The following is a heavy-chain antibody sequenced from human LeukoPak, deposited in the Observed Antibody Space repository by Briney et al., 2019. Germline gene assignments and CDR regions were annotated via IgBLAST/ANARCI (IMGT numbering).Heavy chain of an antibody. J-gene: IGHJ4*02. V-gene: IGHV1-46*01. CDR3: ARGYSSGWYDPKPYYFDY. CDR2: INPSGGST. CDR1: GYTFTSYY. Sequence: ASVKVSCKASGYTFTSYYMHWVRQAPGQGLEWMGIINPSGGSTGYAQKFQGRVTMTRDMSTSTVYMELSSLRSEDTAVYYCARGYSSGWYDPKPYYFDYWGQGTLVTVSS. D-gene: IGHD6-19*01.